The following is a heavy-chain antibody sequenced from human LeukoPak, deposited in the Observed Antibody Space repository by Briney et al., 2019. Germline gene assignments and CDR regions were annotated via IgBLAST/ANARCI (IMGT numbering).Heavy chain of an antibody. V-gene: IGHV1-2*02. CDR1: GYTFTGYY. D-gene: IGHD1-26*01. Sequence: GASVKVSCKASGYTFTGYYMHWVRQAPGQGLEWMGWINPNSGGTNYAQKFQGRVTMTRDTSISTAYMELSSLRSEDAAVYYCARGTVGAIDYYYMDVWGKGTTVTVSS. CDR3: ARGTVGAIDYYYMDV. CDR2: INPNSGGT. J-gene: IGHJ6*03.